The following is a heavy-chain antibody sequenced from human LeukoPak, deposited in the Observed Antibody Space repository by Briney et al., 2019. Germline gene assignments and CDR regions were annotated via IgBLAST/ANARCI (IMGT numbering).Heavy chain of an antibody. CDR2: INPNSGGT. V-gene: IGHV1/OR15-1*04. J-gene: IGHJ4*02. D-gene: IGHD4-23*01. Sequence: ASVKVSCKASGYIFTDYYMHWVRQAPGQELGWMGRINPNSGGTNYAQKFQGRVTMTRDTSISTAYMELRSLRSDDTAVYYCARVNNYGGNSPFDYWGQGTLVTVSS. CDR1: GYIFTDYY. CDR3: ARVNNYGGNSPFDY.